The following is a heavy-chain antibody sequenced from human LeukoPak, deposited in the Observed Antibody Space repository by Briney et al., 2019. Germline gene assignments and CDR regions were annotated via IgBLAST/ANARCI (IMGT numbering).Heavy chain of an antibody. Sequence: GGSLRLSCAASGFTFSSYSMNWVRQAPGKGLEWVANIKQDGSEKYYVDSVKGRFTISRDNAKNSLYLQMNSLRAEDTAVYYCARDYSSGWPYYYYYGMDVWGQGTTVTVSS. CDR2: IKQDGSEK. D-gene: IGHD6-19*01. V-gene: IGHV3-7*01. J-gene: IGHJ6*02. CDR3: ARDYSSGWPYYYYYGMDV. CDR1: GFTFSSYS.